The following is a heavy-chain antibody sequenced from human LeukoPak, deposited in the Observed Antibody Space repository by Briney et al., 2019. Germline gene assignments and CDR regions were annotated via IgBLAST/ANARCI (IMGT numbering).Heavy chain of an antibody. CDR3: ARGKPLPAAAGTDNFDY. D-gene: IGHD6-13*01. Sequence: PGGSLRLSCAASGFTFSSYWMHWVRQAPGKGRVLVTPIRSDGSMTMYADSVKGRFTISRDNAKNTLYLQVNSLRTEDTAVYYCARGKPLPAAAGTDNFDYWGQGTLVTV. J-gene: IGHJ4*02. V-gene: IGHV3-74*03. CDR1: GFTFSSYW. CDR2: IRSDGSMT.